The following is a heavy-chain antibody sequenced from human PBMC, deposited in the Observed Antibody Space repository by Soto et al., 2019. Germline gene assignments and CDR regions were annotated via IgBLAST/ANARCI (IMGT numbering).Heavy chain of an antibody. D-gene: IGHD3-22*01. CDR3: ASQYYYVSSGSQTFDY. J-gene: IGHJ4*02. V-gene: IGHV4-30-2*02. CDR1: GGSISSGGYS. CDR2: IYHSGST. Sequence: PSETLSLTCAVSGGSISSGGYSWSWIRQPPGKGLEWIGYIYHSGSTYYNPSLKSRVTISVDRSKNQFSLKLSSVTAADTAVYYCASQYYYVSSGSQTFDYWGQGTQVTVSS.